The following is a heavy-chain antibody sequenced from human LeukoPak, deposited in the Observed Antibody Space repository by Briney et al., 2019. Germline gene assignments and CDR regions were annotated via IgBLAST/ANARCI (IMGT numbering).Heavy chain of an antibody. CDR1: GGSVSGYY. V-gene: IGHV4-59*02. CDR2: VYYSGST. Sequence: SETLSLTCVVSGGSVSGYYWGWIRQPPGGGLGWFEYVYYSGSTNYNPSFKSRITISVDTSRNQFSLQLSSVTAADTAVYYCARIHRYCSGGACYVLDNWGQGTLVAVSS. D-gene: IGHD2-15*01. J-gene: IGHJ4*02. CDR3: ARIHRYCSGGACYVLDN.